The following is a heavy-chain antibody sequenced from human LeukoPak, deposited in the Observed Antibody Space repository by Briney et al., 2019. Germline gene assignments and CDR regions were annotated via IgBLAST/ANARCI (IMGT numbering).Heavy chain of an antibody. CDR2: IYYSGTT. V-gene: IGHV4-59*08. D-gene: IGHD3-22*01. J-gene: IGHJ5*02. Sequence: SETLSLTCTVSGGSFGSYYWTWIRQPPGKGLEYIGYIYYSGTTNYNPSLKSRVTISVDTSKNQFSLKLSSVTAADTAVYYCARQHSSGYDWFDPWGQGMLVTVSS. CDR3: ARQHSSGYDWFDP. CDR1: GGSFGSYY.